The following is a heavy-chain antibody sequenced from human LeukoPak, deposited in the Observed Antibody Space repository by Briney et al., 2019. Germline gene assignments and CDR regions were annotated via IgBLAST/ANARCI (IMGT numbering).Heavy chain of an antibody. J-gene: IGHJ4*02. Sequence: PGGSLRLSCAVSGFIFSDYGFHWVRQAPGKGLEWVAVTRFDGSIKQYADSVKGRSTISRDDSKNTLYLQMNSLKSEDTAVYYCARWGGTRQYYFDYWGRGTLVTVSS. CDR2: TRFDGSIK. V-gene: IGHV3-33*01. CDR1: GFIFSDYG. CDR3: ARWGGTRQYYFDY. D-gene: IGHD1-1*01.